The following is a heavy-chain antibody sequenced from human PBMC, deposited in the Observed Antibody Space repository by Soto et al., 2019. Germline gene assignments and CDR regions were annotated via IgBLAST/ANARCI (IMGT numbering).Heavy chain of an antibody. Sequence: SETLSLTCTVSGGSISSGGYYWSWIRQHPGKGLEWIGYIYYSGSTYYNPSLKSRVTISVDTSKNQFSLKLSSVTAADTAVYYCAGLQPYYYGMDVWGQGTTVTVSS. V-gene: IGHV4-31*03. CDR3: AGLQPYYYGMDV. J-gene: IGHJ6*02. CDR2: IYYSGST. CDR1: GGSISSGGYY.